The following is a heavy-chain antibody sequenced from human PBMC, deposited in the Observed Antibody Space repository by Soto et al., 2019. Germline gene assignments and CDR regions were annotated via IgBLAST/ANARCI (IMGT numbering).Heavy chain of an antibody. Sequence: SETLSLTCTVSGGSISSYYWSWIRQPPGKGLEWIGYIYYSGSTNYNPSLKSRVTISVDTSKNQFSLKLSSVTAADTAVYYCARLQGGSLNNWFDPWGQGTLVTVSS. V-gene: IGHV4-59*08. CDR2: IYYSGST. CDR1: GGSISSYY. J-gene: IGHJ5*02. D-gene: IGHD3-16*01. CDR3: ARLQGGSLNNWFDP.